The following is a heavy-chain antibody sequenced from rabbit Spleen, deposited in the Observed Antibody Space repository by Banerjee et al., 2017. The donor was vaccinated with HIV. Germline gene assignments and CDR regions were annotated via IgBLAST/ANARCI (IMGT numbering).Heavy chain of an antibody. V-gene: IGHV1S45*01. D-gene: IGHD4-1*01. CDR1: GFSFSGSYW. CDR2: ISTVNNKT. Sequence: QEQLEESGGDLVQPEGSLTLTCEASGFSFSGSYWICWVRQAPGKGLEWIGCISTVNNKTPYASWVTGRFTISKTSSTTVTLQMTSLTDADTATYFCARDDGSGGWGHFKLWGPGTLVTVS. CDR3: ARDDGSGGWGHFKL. J-gene: IGHJ4*01.